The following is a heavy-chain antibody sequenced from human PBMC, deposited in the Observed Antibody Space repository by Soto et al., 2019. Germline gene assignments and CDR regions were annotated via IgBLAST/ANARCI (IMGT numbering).Heavy chain of an antibody. CDR2: INPNSGST. Sequence: ASVKVSCKASGYTFASYYMHWVRQAPGQGLEWMGIINPNSGSTTYAQKFQGRVTMTRDTSTSTAYMEMSSLRSEGTAMYYCAREGGSYYPGSADYWGQGTLVTVS. CDR1: GYTFASYY. CDR3: AREGGSYYPGSADY. V-gene: IGHV1-46*03. J-gene: IGHJ4*02. D-gene: IGHD3-10*01.